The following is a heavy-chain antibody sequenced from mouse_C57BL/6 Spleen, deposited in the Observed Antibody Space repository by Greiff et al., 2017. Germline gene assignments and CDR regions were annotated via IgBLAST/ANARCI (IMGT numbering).Heavy chain of an antibody. J-gene: IGHJ1*03. Sequence: QVQLKQSGAELARPGASVKMSCKASGYTFTSYTMHWVKQRPGQGLEWIGYINPSSGYTKYNQKFKDKATLTADKSSSTAYMQLSSLTSEDSAVYYCARSGRNDGYPYWYFDVWGTGTTVTVSS. CDR1: GYTFTSYT. D-gene: IGHD2-3*01. V-gene: IGHV1-4*01. CDR3: ARSGRNDGYPYWYFDV. CDR2: INPSSGYT.